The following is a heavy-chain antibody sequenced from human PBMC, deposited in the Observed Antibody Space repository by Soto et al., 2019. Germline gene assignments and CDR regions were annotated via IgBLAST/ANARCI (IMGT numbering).Heavy chain of an antibody. D-gene: IGHD6-6*01. CDR3: ARAIHLAARARESFFDY. Sequence: KPSETLSLTCAVSGGSISSGGYSWSWIRQPPGKGLEWIGYIYHSGSTYYNPSLKSRVTISVDRSKNQFSLKLSSVTAADTAVYYCARAIHLAARARESFFDYWGQGTLVTVSS. V-gene: IGHV4-30-2*01. CDR1: GGSISSGGYS. J-gene: IGHJ4*02. CDR2: IYHSGST.